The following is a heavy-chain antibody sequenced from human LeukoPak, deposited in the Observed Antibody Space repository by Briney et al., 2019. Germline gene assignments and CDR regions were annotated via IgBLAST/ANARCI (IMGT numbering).Heavy chain of an antibody. D-gene: IGHD6-19*01. Sequence: PSETLSLTCAVYGGSFSGYYWSWIRQPPGKGLEWVGEINHSVSTSYNPSLKSGVTISKDTSKNRFSLKLSCVTAADTAVYYCARLRAVAKRIEPGYYYYMDVWGKGTTVTVSS. CDR3: ARLRAVAKRIEPGYYYYMDV. V-gene: IGHV4-34*01. J-gene: IGHJ6*03. CDR2: INHSVST. CDR1: GGSFSGYY.